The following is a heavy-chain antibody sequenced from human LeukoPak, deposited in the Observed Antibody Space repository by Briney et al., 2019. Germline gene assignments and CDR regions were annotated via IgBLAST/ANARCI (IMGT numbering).Heavy chain of an antibody. CDR3: AGYGGNSF. CDR1: GFTVSNNN. V-gene: IGHV3-66*01. D-gene: IGHD4-23*01. CDR2: IYGTGTT. Sequence: QTGVYLRFSSAGSGFTVSNNNLTRVRQAPGQGLKCVSNIYGTGTTYYADSVKGRVSISRDNAKNTVYLQMNGLRAEDAAVYYCAGYGGNSFWGQGTLVTVSS. J-gene: IGHJ4*02.